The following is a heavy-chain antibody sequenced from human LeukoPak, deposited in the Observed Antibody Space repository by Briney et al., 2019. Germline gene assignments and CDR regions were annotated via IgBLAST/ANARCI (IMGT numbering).Heavy chain of an antibody. Sequence: GGSLRLSCAASGFTVSSHYMNWVRQAPGKGLQWVSVPYSDGTTYYADSVKGRFTISRDNSRSTLYLQMNSLRAEDTAVYFCARVAYYRVTADQITDAFDVWGRGTVVTVSS. J-gene: IGHJ3*01. CDR3: ARVAYYRVTADQITDAFDV. D-gene: IGHD2-21*02. V-gene: IGHV3-66*01. CDR1: GFTVSSHY. CDR2: PYSDGTT.